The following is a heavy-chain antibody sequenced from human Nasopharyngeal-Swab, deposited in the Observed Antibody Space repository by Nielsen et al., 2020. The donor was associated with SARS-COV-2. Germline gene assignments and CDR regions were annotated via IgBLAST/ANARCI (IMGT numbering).Heavy chain of an antibody. CDR2: ISSSNSYI. J-gene: IGHJ6*02. V-gene: IGHV3-21*01. Sequence: GASLNISCAASGFTFNKYNFNWVRQAPGKGLEWVSSISSSNSYIYYADSVKGRFTISRDNAKNSLYLQMNSLRAEDTAVYYCARDGLDYDFWSAYFMDVWGQGTTVTVSS. CDR1: GFTFNKYN. D-gene: IGHD3-3*01. CDR3: ARDGLDYDFWSAYFMDV.